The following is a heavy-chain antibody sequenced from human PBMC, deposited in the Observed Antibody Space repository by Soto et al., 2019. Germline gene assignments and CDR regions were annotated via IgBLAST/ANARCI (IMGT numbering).Heavy chain of an antibody. CDR2: ISAYNGNT. D-gene: IGHD1-7*01. CDR1: GYTFTSYG. J-gene: IGHJ6*01. Sequence: ASVKVSCKASGYTFTSYGISWVRQAPVQGLEWMGWISAYNGNTNYAQKLQGRVTMTTDTSTSTAYMELRSLRSDDTAVYYCARGAGTTFYYYYGMDVWGQGTTVTVSS. V-gene: IGHV1-18*01. CDR3: ARGAGTTFYYYYGMDV.